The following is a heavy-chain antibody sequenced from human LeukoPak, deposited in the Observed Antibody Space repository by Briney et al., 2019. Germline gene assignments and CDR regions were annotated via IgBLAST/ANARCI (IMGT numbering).Heavy chain of an antibody. CDR2: ISGSGGST. CDR1: GXTFSSYA. J-gene: IGHJ4*02. Sequence: PGGSLRLSCAASGXTFSSYAMSWVRQAPGKGLEWVSAISGSGGSTYYADSVKGRFTISRDNSKNTLYLQMNSLGAEDTAVYYCAKRRYSSGWSPIDYWGQGTLVTVSS. CDR3: AKRRYSSGWSPIDY. V-gene: IGHV3-23*01. D-gene: IGHD6-19*01.